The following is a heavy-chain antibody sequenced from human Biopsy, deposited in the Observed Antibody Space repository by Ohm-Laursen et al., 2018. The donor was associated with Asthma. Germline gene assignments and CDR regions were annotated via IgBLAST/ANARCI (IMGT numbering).Heavy chain of an antibody. V-gene: IGHV4-59*07. J-gene: IGHJ4*02. D-gene: IGHD3-16*01. CDR1: GGSINSDY. CDR3: ARDQGDSKFDY. Sequence: SDTLSLTCTFSGGSINSDYWSCIRQPPGKGLEWIGLSSYSGFRKYNPSLKSRVTISVDTSKNQLSLNLTSVIAADTAVYYCARDQGDSKFDYWGQGVLVTVSS. CDR2: SSYSGFR.